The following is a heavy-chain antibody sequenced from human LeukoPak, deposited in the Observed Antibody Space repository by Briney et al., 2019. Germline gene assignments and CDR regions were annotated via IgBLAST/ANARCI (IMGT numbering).Heavy chain of an antibody. CDR3: VRVKGTYFDF. D-gene: IGHD1-1*01. V-gene: IGHV3-48*01. CDR1: GFPFTSYS. Sequence: GGSLRLSCAVSGFPFTSYSMNWVRQAPRKRLEWVSYISASGSNIYYLDALKGRFTVSRDNAMSSLFLQMDRPRAEDTAIYYCVRVKGTYFDFWGQGTLVTVSS. CDR2: ISASGSNI. J-gene: IGHJ4*02.